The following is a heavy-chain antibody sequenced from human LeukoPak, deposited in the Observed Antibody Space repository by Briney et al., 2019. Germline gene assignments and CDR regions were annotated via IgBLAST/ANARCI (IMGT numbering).Heavy chain of an antibody. Sequence: GASVKVSCKAPGYTFTGYYMHWVRQAPGQGLEWMGRINPNSGGTNYAQKFQGRVTMTRDTSISTAYMELSRLRSDDTAVYYCARVHAYYYDSSGSQKYYFDYWGQGTLVTVSS. D-gene: IGHD3-22*01. CDR3: ARVHAYYYDSSGSQKYYFDY. CDR2: INPNSGGT. CDR1: GYTFTGYY. V-gene: IGHV1-2*06. J-gene: IGHJ4*02.